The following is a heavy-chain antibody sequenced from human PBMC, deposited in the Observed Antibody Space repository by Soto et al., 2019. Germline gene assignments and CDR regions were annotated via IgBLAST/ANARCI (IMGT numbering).Heavy chain of an antibody. CDR3: ATDPYARDC. D-gene: IGHD2-2*01. Sequence: EVQLVESGGGLVKPGGSLRLSCAASGFIFSNAWMNWVRQAPGKGLEWVGHIKSNADGGTKDYAAPMKGRFTISRDDSKNTLYLQMNSLKTEDTAVYYCATDPYARDCWGQGTLVTVSS. J-gene: IGHJ4*02. CDR2: IKSNADGGTK. CDR1: GFIFSNAW. V-gene: IGHV3-15*07.